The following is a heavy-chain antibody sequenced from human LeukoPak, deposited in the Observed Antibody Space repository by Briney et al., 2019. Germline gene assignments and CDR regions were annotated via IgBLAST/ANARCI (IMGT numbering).Heavy chain of an antibody. J-gene: IGHJ6*04. CDR1: GGTFSNYT. CDR2: IIPIFGPA. V-gene: IGHV1-69*05. Sequence: ASVKVSCKASGGTFSNYTISWVRQVPGQGLEWLGGIIPIFGPANYAQKFQGRVTITTDESASTAYMELSSLTSDDTAVYFCASGDYLFYWWYMDVWGKGTTVTVSS. D-gene: IGHD2-8*02. CDR3: ASGDYLFYWWYMDV.